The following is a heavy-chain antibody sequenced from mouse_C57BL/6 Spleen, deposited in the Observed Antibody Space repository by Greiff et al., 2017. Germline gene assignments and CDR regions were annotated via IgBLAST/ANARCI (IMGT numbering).Heavy chain of an antibody. CDR1: GFNIKDDY. J-gene: IGHJ2*01. D-gene: IGHD2-4*01. Sequence: EVQLQQSGAELVRPGASVKLSCTASGFNIKDDYMHWVKQRPEQGLEWIGWIDPENGDTEYASKFQGKATITAETSSNTAYLQLSSLTSEDTAVYYCTTYYDYGGAFFDYWCQGTTLTVSS. CDR2: IDPENGDT. V-gene: IGHV14-4*01. CDR3: TTYYDYGGAFFDY.